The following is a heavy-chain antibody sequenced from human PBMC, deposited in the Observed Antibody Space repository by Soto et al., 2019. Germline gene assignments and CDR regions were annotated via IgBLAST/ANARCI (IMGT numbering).Heavy chain of an antibody. Sequence: ASVKVSCKASGYTFSGYYIHWLRQAPGQGLEWMGWINPNSGGTNYAQKFQGRVTVTRDTPTSTAYMELSSLRSEDTAVYYCARSRDYYYGMDVWGQGTTVTVSS. CDR1: GYTFSGYY. CDR3: ARSRDYYYGMDV. J-gene: IGHJ6*02. V-gene: IGHV1-2*02. CDR2: INPNSGGT.